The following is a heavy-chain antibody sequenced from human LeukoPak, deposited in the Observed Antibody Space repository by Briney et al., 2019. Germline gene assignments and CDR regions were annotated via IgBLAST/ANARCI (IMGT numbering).Heavy chain of an antibody. CDR3: ARVMVRGVSFDY. Sequence: SGTLSLTCAVSGGSISSSNWWSWVRQPPGKGLEWIGEIYHSGSTNYNPSLKSRVTISVDTSKNQFSLKLSSVTAADTAVYYCARVMVRGVSFDYWGQGTLVTVSS. J-gene: IGHJ4*02. CDR2: IYHSGST. V-gene: IGHV4-4*02. D-gene: IGHD3-10*01. CDR1: GGSISSSNW.